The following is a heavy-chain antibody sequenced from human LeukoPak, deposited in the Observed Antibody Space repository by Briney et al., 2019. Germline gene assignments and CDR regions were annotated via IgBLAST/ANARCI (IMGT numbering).Heavy chain of an antibody. J-gene: IGHJ5*02. D-gene: IGHD4-11*01. V-gene: IGHV3-23*01. CDR3: AKLGVSTVTRWGP. CDR1: GFTFSSYA. Sequence: GGSLRLSSAASGFTFSSYAMSWVRQAPGQGLEWVSAISGSGGSTYYADSVKGRFSISRDNAKNTLYLQMNSLRAEDPAVYYCAKLGVSTVTRWGPWGQGTLVTVSS. CDR2: ISGSGGST.